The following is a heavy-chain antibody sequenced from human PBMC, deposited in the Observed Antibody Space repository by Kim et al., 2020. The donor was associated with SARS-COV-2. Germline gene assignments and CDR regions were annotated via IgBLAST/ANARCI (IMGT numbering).Heavy chain of an antibody. D-gene: IGHD7-27*01. V-gene: IGHV3-48*02. CDR1: GFMFTTYN. CDR3: ARDWNWGIEV. CDR2: ISVTDAI. Sequence: GGSLRLSCAASGFMFTTYNMNWVRQAPGKGLEWISYISVTDAIYYADSVKGRFTISRDYAKNSLDLQMNSLRDEDTAVYYCARDWNWGIEVWGQGTLVTV. J-gene: IGHJ4*02.